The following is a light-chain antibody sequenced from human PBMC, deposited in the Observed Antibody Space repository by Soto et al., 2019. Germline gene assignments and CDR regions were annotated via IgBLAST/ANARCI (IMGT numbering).Light chain of an antibody. J-gene: IGKJ4*01. CDR1: QSVSSY. Sequence: EIVLTQSPATLSLSPGERATLSCRASQSVSSYLAWYQQKPGQAPRLLIYDASNRATGIPARFSGSGSGPDLTPTISSLEPEDFAVYYCQQRSNWPRKLTFGGGTKVESK. CDR3: QQRSNWPRKLT. CDR2: DAS. V-gene: IGKV3-11*01.